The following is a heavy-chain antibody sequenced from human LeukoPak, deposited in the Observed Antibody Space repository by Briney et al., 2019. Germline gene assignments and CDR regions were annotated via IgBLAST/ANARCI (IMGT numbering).Heavy chain of an antibody. J-gene: IGHJ4*02. CDR3: TGGSGWYSPDY. Sequence: PGGSLRLSCTASGLTFSTYALSWVRQASGKGLEWVGHIRGKTNSYATAYAASVRGRFTISRDDSKNTAYLQMNSLKTEDTAVYYCTGGSGWYSPDYWGQGTLVTVSS. D-gene: IGHD6-19*01. CDR2: IRGKTNSYAT. CDR1: GLTFSTYA. V-gene: IGHV3-73*01.